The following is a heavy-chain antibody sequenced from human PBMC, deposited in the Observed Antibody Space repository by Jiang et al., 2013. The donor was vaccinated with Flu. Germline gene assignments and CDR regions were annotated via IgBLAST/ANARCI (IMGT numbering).Heavy chain of an antibody. V-gene: IGHV4-59*01. D-gene: IGHD2-21*02. J-gene: IGHJ4*02. CDR3: AGSYCGGDCHLTTFDY. CDR1: GGSISSYY. Sequence: LLKPSETLSLTCTVSGGSISSYYWSWIRQPPGKGLEWIGYIYYSGSTNYNPSLKSRVTISVDTSKNQFSLKLSSVTAADTAVYYCAGSYCGGDCHLTTFDYWGQGTLVTVSS. CDR2: IYYSGST.